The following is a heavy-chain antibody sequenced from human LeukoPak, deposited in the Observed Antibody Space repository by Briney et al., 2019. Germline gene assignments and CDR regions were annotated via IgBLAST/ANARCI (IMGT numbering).Heavy chain of an antibody. CDR3: ARLHYGVLTGPFDY. Sequence: GGSLRLSCAASGITVNTNYMSWVRQAPGKGLEWVSIIYSGGATFYADSVKGRFTISRESSKNTLWLQMNSLTAEDTAVYYCARLHYGVLTGPFDYWGQGTLVTVSS. D-gene: IGHD3-9*01. V-gene: IGHV3-66*04. J-gene: IGHJ4*02. CDR1: GITVNTNY. CDR2: IYSGGAT.